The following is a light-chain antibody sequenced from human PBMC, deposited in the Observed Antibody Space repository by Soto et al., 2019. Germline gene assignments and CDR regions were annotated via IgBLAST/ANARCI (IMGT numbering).Light chain of an antibody. CDR3: QQYNNWPGT. CDR2: GAS. J-gene: IGKJ1*01. V-gene: IGKV3-15*01. CDR1: QSVRSN. Sequence: EVVMTQSPATLSLSPGERATLSCRASQSVRSNLAWYQQKPGQAPRLLMYGASTRATSIPARFGGSGSGTEFTLTISSLQSEDFAVYYCQQYNNWPGTFGQGTGVEIK.